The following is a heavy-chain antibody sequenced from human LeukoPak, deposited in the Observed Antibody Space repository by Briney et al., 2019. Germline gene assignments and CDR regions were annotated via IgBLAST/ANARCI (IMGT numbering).Heavy chain of an antibody. CDR2: IRYDGSNK. V-gene: IGHV3-30*02. D-gene: IGHD2-2*01. CDR3: AKAGGRYQLLLSYYYYYMDV. J-gene: IGHJ6*03. CDR1: GFTFSSYG. Sequence: GGSLRLSCAASGFTFSSYGMHWVRQAPGKGLEWVAFIRYDGSNKYYADSVKGRFTISRDNSKNTLYLQMNSPRAEDTAVYYCAKAGGRYQLLLSYYYYYMDVWGKGTTVTVSS.